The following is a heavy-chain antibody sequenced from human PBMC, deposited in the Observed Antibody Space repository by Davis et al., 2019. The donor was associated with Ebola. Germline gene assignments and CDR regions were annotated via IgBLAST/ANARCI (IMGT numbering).Heavy chain of an antibody. D-gene: IGHD3-10*01. Sequence: GESLKISCAAFAFTFGTYGMHWVRQAPGKGLEWVASMSYDGRHTSYIDSVKGRFTISSDNSKNTLYLQMNSLRAEDTAVYFCAKEYCSNSGPYCTYFEDWGQGTQVTVSS. CDR1: AFTFGTYG. CDR2: MSYDGRHT. J-gene: IGHJ4*02. V-gene: IGHV3-30*18. CDR3: AKEYCSNSGPYCTYFED.